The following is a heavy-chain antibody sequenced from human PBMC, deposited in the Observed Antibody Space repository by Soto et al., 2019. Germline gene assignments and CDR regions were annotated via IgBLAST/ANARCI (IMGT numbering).Heavy chain of an antibody. D-gene: IGHD1-1*01. Sequence: QVQLVQSGAEVKKPGSSVKVSCKASGGTFSSYAISWVRQAPGQGLEWMGGSITIFGTANYAQKFQGRVTITSDESTSKDYMDLSSLRSEDTAVYYCARDFDGTTGTTLYYYGMDVWGQGTTVTVSS. CDR1: GGTFSSYA. V-gene: IGHV1-69*05. CDR2: SITIFGTA. J-gene: IGHJ6*02. CDR3: ARDFDGTTGTTLYYYGMDV.